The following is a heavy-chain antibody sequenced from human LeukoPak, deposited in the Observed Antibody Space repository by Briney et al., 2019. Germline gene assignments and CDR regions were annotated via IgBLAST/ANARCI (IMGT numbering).Heavy chain of an antibody. D-gene: IGHD6-13*01. CDR2: INPNSGGT. CDR1: GYTFTGYY. CDR3: ARGGGRSSSWSWFDP. J-gene: IGHJ5*02. V-gene: IGHV1-2*02. Sequence: ASVKVSCKASGYTFTGYYMHWVRQAPGQGLEWMGWINPNSGGTDYAQKLQGRVTMTRDTSISTAYMELSRLRSDDTAVYYCARGGGRSSSWSWFDPWGQGTLVTVSS.